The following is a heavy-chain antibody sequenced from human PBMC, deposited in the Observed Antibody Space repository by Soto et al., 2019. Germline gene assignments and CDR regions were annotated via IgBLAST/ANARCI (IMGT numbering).Heavy chain of an antibody. CDR1: GFTFSSYA. V-gene: IGHV3-23*01. J-gene: IGHJ6*02. CDR3: ARALYYDILTGYVPLYYYYGMDV. CDR2: ISGSGGST. Sequence: SLRLSCAASGFTFSSYAMSWVRQAPGKGLEWVSAISGSGGSTYYADSVKGRFTISRDNSKNSLYLQMNSLRAEDTAVYYCARALYYDILTGYVPLYYYYGMDVWGQGTTVTVSS. D-gene: IGHD3-9*01.